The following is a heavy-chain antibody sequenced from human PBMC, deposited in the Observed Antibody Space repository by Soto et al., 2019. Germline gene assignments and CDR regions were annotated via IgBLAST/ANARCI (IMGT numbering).Heavy chain of an antibody. CDR2: IYSGGST. CDR3: ERDGRSSWYRSRYYGMDV. Sequence: EVQLVESGGGLVQPGGSLRLSCAASGFTVSSNYMSWVRQAPGKGLEWVSVIYSGGSTYYADAVKGRFTISRHNTKNTMYLQLNSLRAEDMAVYYGERDGRSSWYRSRYYGMDVWGQGTTVTVSS. J-gene: IGHJ6*02. D-gene: IGHD6-13*01. V-gene: IGHV3-53*04. CDR1: GFTVSSNY.